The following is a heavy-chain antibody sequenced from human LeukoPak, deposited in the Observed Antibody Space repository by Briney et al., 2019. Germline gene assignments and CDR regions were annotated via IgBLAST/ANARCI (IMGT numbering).Heavy chain of an antibody. J-gene: IGHJ4*02. CDR3: AKDLIFYYDSSGYQYYFDY. Sequence: GGSLRLSCAASGFTFSSYAMSWVRQAPGKGLEWVSAISGSGGSTYYADSVKGRFTISRDNSKNTLYLQMNSLRAEDTAVYYCAKDLIFYYDSSGYQYYFDYWGQGTLVTVSS. CDR1: GFTFSSYA. CDR2: ISGSGGST. V-gene: IGHV3-23*01. D-gene: IGHD3-22*01.